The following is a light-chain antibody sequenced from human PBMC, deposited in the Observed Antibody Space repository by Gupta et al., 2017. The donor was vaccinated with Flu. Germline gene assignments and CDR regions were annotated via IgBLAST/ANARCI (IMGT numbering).Light chain of an antibody. CDR1: SPNIGVNT. V-gene: IGLV1-44*01. J-gene: IGLJ2*01. CDR3: ATWDDSLNGPV. Sequence: RVTISCSGSSPNIGVNTVNWYQQLPGTAPKLLIYFNNQRPSGVPDRFSGSKSGTSASLAISGLQSEDEADYYCATWDDSLNGPVFGGGTKLTVL. CDR2: FNN.